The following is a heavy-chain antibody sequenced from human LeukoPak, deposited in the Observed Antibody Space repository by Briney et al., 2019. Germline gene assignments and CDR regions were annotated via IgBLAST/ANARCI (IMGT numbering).Heavy chain of an antibody. J-gene: IGHJ4*02. CDR3: ASGYCSSNSCYRAFEY. CDR2: INSDGSTT. V-gene: IGHV3-74*01. CDR1: GFTFSSYW. Sequence: GGSLRLSCAASGFTFSSYWMHWVRHAPGKGLVWVSRINSDGSTTSYADSVKDRFTISRDNAKNTLYLQNNSLRAEDTDVYYCASGYCSSNSCYRAFEYWGQGALVSVSS. D-gene: IGHD2-2*01.